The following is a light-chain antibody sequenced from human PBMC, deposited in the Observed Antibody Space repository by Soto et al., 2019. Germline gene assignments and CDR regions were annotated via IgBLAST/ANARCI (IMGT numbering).Light chain of an antibody. Sequence: QSALTQPASLSGSPGQSITISCTGTSSDIGAYDYVSWFQQHPGKAPKLMISEVNNRPSGVSNRFSGSKSGNTASLTISGLQAEDEAEYYCSSYTSRSTLVFGTGTKVTVL. CDR3: SSYTSRSTLV. CDR1: SSDIGAYDY. J-gene: IGLJ1*01. CDR2: EVN. V-gene: IGLV2-14*01.